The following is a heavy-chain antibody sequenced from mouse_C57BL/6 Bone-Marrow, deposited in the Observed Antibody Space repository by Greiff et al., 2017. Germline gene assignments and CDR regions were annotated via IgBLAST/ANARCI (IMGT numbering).Heavy chain of an antibody. CDR1: GYTFTSYG. CDR2: IYIGNGYT. Sequence: EVKLVESGAELVRPGSSVKMSCKTSGYTFTSYGINWVKQRPGQGLEWIGYIYIGNGYTEYNEKFKGKATLTSDTSSSTAYMQLSSLTSEDSAIYFCARGATVVARYFDVWGTGTTVTVSS. D-gene: IGHD1-1*01. CDR3: ARGATVVARYFDV. V-gene: IGHV1-58*01. J-gene: IGHJ1*03.